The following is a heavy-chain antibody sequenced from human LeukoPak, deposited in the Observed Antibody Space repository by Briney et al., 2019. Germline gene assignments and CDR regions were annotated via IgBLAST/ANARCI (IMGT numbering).Heavy chain of an antibody. CDR2: INAGNGNT. J-gene: IGHJ4*02. CDR1: GGTFSSYA. D-gene: IGHD4-17*01. CDR3: ASSPPFFGDYNVVY. Sequence: ASVKVSCKASGGTFSSYAISWVRQAPGQRLEWMGWINAGNGNTKYSQKFQGRVTITRDTSASTAYMELSSLRSEDTAVCYCASSPPFFGDYNVVYWGQGTLVTVSS. V-gene: IGHV1-3*01.